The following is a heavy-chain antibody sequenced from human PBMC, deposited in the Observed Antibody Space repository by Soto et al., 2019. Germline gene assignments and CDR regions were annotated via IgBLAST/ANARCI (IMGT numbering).Heavy chain of an antibody. CDR3: EKDPGAVAVHYFDL. CDR1: GDSVSSNSAT. J-gene: IGHJ4*02. CDR2: TYYRSKWYN. V-gene: IGHV6-1*01. D-gene: IGHD2-15*01. Sequence: SQTLSLTCAISGDSVSSNSATWNWIRQSPSRGLEWLGRTYYRSKWYNDYAVSVKSRITINPDTSNNQLSLQLNSVTPDDTAVYYCEKDPGAVAVHYFDLWGQGTQVTVT.